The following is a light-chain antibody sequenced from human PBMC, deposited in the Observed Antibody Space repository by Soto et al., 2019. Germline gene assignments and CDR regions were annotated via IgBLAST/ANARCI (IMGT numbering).Light chain of an antibody. CDR1: QSVSSR. J-gene: IGKJ1*01. CDR2: RAS. CDR3: QQHAGSPWT. Sequence: EVVMTQSPATLSLSPGGIATLSCRAGQSVSSRLVWYQQKPGRAPRLLIFRASNRAAGIPDRFSGSGSGTDFTLTISRLEPEDFAVYYCQQHAGSPWTLGQGTKVDIK. V-gene: IGKV3-20*01.